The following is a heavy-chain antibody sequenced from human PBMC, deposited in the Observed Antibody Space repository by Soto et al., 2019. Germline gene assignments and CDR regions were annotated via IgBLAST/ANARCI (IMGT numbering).Heavy chain of an antibody. CDR3: ATLVRGVNRRPNNDD. CDR1: GGSFSGYY. Sequence: SETLSLTCAVYGGSFSGYYWSWIRQPPGKGLEWIGEINHSGSTNYNPSLKSRVTISVDTSKNQFSLKLSSVTAADTAVYYCATLVRGVNRRPNNDDWGQGTLVNVAS. V-gene: IGHV4-34*01. CDR2: INHSGST. D-gene: IGHD3-10*01. J-gene: IGHJ4*02.